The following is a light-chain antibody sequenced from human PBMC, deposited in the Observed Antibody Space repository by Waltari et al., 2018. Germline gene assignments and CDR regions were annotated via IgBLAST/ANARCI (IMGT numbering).Light chain of an antibody. V-gene: IGKV3-20*01. J-gene: IGKJ1*01. CDR2: GAS. CDR1: QSASRT. CDR3: QHYVRLPAT. Sequence: IVLTQSPGNLSLSPGERATLSCRASQSASRTLAWYQQKPGQAPRLLIYGASTRATGIPDRFSGSGSGTDFSLTISRLEPEDFAVYYCQHYVRLPATFGQGTKVEIK.